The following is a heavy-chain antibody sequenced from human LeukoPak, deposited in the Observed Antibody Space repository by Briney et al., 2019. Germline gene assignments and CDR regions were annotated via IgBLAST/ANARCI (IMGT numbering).Heavy chain of an antibody. V-gene: IGHV4-34*01. D-gene: IGHD5-18*01. CDR3: ARGGYSYGYLY. J-gene: IGHJ4*02. CDR1: GGSLSDYY. CDR2: INHSGST. Sequence: SETLSLTCAVYGGSLSDYYWSWIRQPPGKGLEWIGEINHSGSTNYNPSLKSRVTISVDTSKNQFSLKLTSVTAADTAVYYCARGGYSYGYLYWGQGTLVTVSS.